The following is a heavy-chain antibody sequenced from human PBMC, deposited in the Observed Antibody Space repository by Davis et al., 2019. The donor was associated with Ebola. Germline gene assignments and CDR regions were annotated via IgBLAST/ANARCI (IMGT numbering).Heavy chain of an antibody. CDR2: ISGSGGST. V-gene: IGHV3-23*01. J-gene: IGHJ6*03. CDR1: GFTFNSYA. D-gene: IGHD2-2*01. Sequence: GESLKISCAASGFTFNSYAMSWVRQAPGKGLEWVSAISGSGGSTYYADSVKGRFTISRDNSKNTLYLQMNSLRAEDTAVYYCARPTYCSSTSCALMDVWGKGTTVTVSS. CDR3: ARPTYCSSTSCALMDV.